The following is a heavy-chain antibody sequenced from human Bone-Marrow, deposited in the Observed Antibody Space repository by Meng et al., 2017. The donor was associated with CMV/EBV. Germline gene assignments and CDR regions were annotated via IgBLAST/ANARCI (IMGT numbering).Heavy chain of an antibody. D-gene: IGHD3-3*01. CDR1: GFTFSSYS. Sequence: GGSLRLSCAASGFTFSSYSMNWVRQAPGKGLEWVSSISSSSSYIYYADSVKGRFTFSRDNAKNSLYLQMNSLRAENTAVYYGARDKTTGLRFLEWSDYWGQGTLVTVSS. V-gene: IGHV3-21*01. CDR3: ARDKTTGLRFLEWSDY. CDR2: ISSSSSYI. J-gene: IGHJ4*02.